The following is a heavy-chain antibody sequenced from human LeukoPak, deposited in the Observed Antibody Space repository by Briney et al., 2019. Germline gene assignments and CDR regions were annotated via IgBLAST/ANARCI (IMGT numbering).Heavy chain of an antibody. D-gene: IGHD2-2*01. CDR3: AKGGCSSTSCYDFDY. J-gene: IGHJ4*02. Sequence: ASVKVSCKTSGYTFTDYFMHWVRQAPGQGLEWMGWINPNSGGTNYAQKFQGRVTMTRDTSISTAYMELSRLRSDDTAVYYCAKGGCSSTSCYDFDYWGQGTLVTVSS. CDR2: INPNSGGT. V-gene: IGHV1-2*02. CDR1: GYTFTDYF.